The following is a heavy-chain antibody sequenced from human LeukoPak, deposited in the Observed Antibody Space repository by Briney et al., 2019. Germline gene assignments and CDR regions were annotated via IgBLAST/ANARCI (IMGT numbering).Heavy chain of an antibody. CDR2: IWYDGSNK. CDR3: AKDRTTAARIFDY. D-gene: IGHD6-6*01. CDR1: GFTFSSYG. Sequence: GGSLRLSCAASGFTFSSYGMHWVRQAPGKGLEWVAVIWYDGSNKYYADSVKGRFTISRDNPKNTLYLQMNSLRVEDTAVYYCAKDRTTAARIFDYWGQGTRVTVSS. J-gene: IGHJ4*02. V-gene: IGHV3-33*06.